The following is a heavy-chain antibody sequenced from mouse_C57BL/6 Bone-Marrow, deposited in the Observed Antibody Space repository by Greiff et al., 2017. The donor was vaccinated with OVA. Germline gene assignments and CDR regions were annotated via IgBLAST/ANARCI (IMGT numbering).Heavy chain of an antibody. V-gene: IGHV10-1*01. Sequence: EVMLMESGGGLVQPKGSLKLSCAASGFSFTTYAMNWVRQAPGKGLEWVARIRSKSNNYATYYADSVKDRFTISRDDSESMLYLQMNNMKTEDTAMYYCVRDEGLGREYFDVWGTGTTLTVSS. CDR1: GFSFTTYA. J-gene: IGHJ1*03. D-gene: IGHD4-1*01. CDR3: VRDEGLGREYFDV. CDR2: IRSKSNNYAT.